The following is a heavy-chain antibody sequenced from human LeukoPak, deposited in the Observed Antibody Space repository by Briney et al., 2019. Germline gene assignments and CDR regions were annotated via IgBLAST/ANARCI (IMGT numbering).Heavy chain of an antibody. J-gene: IGHJ6*03. CDR3: ARADYSSTWSHDYYYMDV. CDR2: IYHSGST. CDR1: GFTFSTYW. V-gene: IGHV4-38-2*01. Sequence: GSLRLSCAASGFTFSTYWMSWVRQAPEKGLEWIGSIYHSGSTYYNPSLKSRVTISVDTSKNQFSLKLSSVTAADTAVYYCARADYSSTWSHDYYYMDVWGKGTTVTVSS. D-gene: IGHD6-13*01.